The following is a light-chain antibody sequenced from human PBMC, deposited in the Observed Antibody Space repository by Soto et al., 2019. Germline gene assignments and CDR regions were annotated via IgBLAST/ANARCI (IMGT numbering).Light chain of an antibody. V-gene: IGLV2-14*03. J-gene: IGLJ1*01. Sequence: TEPASLSGSPGQSITISCTGTSSDVGSYNRVSWYQQHPGEAPKLMIYDVSNRPSGVSNRFSGSKSGNTASLTISGLQAEDETDYYCCSYTTSATYVFGTGTKVTAL. CDR3: CSYTTSATYV. CDR2: DVS. CDR1: SSDVGSYNR.